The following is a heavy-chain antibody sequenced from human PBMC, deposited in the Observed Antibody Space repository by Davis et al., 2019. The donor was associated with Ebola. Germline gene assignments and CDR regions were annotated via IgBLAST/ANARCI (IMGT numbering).Heavy chain of an antibody. J-gene: IGHJ4*02. Sequence: ESLKISCAASGFTFSSYSMNWVRQPPGKGLEWIGEIYHSGSTNYNPSLKSRVTISVDKSKNQFSLKLSSVTAADTAVYYCARDSSGSIDYWGQGTLVTVSS. D-gene: IGHD1-26*01. CDR3: ARDSSGSIDY. CDR2: IYHSGST. V-gene: IGHV4/OR15-8*01. CDR1: GFTFSSYSM.